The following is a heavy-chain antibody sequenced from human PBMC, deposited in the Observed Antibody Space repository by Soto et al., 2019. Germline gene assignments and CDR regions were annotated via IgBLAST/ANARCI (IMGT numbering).Heavy chain of an antibody. CDR1: GFTFGDYA. CDR2: ISWNSGSI. V-gene: IGHV3-9*01. D-gene: IGHD1-1*01. Sequence: GGSLRLSCTASGFTFGDYAMSWVRQAPGKGLEWVSGISWNSGSIGYADSVKGRFIISRDNAKNSLYLQMNSLRAEDTALYFCSKVLTTHTFGPLDPWGQGTLVTVSS. J-gene: IGHJ5*02. CDR3: SKVLTTHTFGPLDP.